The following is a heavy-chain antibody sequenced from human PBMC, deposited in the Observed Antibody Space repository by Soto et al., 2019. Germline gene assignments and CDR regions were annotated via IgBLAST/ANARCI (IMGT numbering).Heavy chain of an antibody. J-gene: IGHJ4*02. CDR1: GGTFSSYA. Sequence: QVQLVQSGAEVKKPGSSVKVSCKASGGTFSSYAISWVRQAPGQGLEWMGGIIPIFGTANYAQKFQGRVTITADESTSTAYRELSSLRSEDTAVYYCANERGYSGYDPPYYFYYWGQGTLVTVSS. CDR2: IIPIFGTA. D-gene: IGHD5-12*01. V-gene: IGHV1-69*01. CDR3: ANERGYSGYDPPYYFYY.